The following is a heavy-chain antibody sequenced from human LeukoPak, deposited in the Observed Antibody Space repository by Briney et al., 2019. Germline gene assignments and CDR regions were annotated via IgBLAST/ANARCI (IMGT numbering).Heavy chain of an antibody. CDR1: GGSISSYY. D-gene: IGHD3-16*02. V-gene: IGHV4-4*07. J-gene: IGHJ3*02. Sequence: SETLSLTCTVSGGSISSYYWSWIRQPAGKGLEWIGRIYSSGSTNYNPSLKSRVTISVDTSKNQFSLKLSSVTAADTAVYYCARGSGYDYVWGSYRPPLAFDIWGQGTMVTVSS. CDR3: ARGSGYDYVWGSYRPPLAFDI. CDR2: IYSSGST.